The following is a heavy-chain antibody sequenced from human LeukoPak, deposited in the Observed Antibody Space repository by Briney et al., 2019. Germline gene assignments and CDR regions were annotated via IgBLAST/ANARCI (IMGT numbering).Heavy chain of an antibody. CDR3: ARVSGAAAANDAFDI. Sequence: PSETLSLTCAVYGGSFSGYYWSWIRQPPGKGLEWIGEINHSGSTNYNPSLKSRVTISVDTSKNQFSLKLSSVTAADTAVYYCARVSGAAAANDAFDIWAKGQWSPSLQ. J-gene: IGHJ3*02. D-gene: IGHD6-13*01. CDR1: GGSFSGYY. CDR2: INHSGST. V-gene: IGHV4-34*01.